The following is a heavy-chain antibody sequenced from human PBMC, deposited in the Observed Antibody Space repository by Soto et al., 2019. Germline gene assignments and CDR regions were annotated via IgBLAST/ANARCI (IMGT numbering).Heavy chain of an antibody. CDR2: INPSGGST. CDR1: GYTFTSYY. J-gene: IGHJ6*02. Sequence: ASVKVSCKASGYTFTSYYMHWVRQAPGQGLEWMGIINPSGGSTSYAQKFQGRVTMTRDTSTSTVYMELSSLRSEDTAVYYCAREERIAAAGTHSYYATDVWGQGTTVTVSS. CDR3: AREERIAAAGTHSYYATDV. D-gene: IGHD6-13*01. V-gene: IGHV1-46*01.